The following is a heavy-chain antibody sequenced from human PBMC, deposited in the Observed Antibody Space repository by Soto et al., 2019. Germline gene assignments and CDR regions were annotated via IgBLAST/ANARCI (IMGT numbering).Heavy chain of an antibody. Sequence: HPGGSLRLSCAASGFTFSSYGMHWVRQAPGKGLEWVAVISYDGSNKYYADSVKGRFTISRDNSKNTLYLQMNSLRAEDTAVYYCAKERYYGSGSYTNWFDPWGQGTLVTSPQ. CDR1: GFTFSSYG. J-gene: IGHJ5*02. CDR2: ISYDGSNK. D-gene: IGHD3-10*01. V-gene: IGHV3-30*18. CDR3: AKERYYGSGSYTNWFDP.